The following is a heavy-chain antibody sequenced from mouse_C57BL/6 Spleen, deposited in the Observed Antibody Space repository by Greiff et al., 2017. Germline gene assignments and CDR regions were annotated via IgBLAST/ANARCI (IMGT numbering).Heavy chain of an antibody. CDR2: IHPNSGST. CDR1: GYTFTSYW. CDR3: ARTCGYGSSYPYAMDY. V-gene: IGHV1-64*01. D-gene: IGHD1-1*01. Sequence: QVQLQQPGAELVKPGASVKLSCKASGYTFTSYWMHWVKQRPGQGLEWIGMIHPNSGSTNYNEKFKSKATLTVDKSSSTAYMQLSSLTSEDSAVYYCARTCGYGSSYPYAMDYWGQGTSVPVSS. J-gene: IGHJ4*01.